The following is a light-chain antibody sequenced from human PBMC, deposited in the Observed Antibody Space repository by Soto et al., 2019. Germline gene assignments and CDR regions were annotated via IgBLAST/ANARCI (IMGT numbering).Light chain of an antibody. Sequence: DIQMTQSPSSLSASVGDRVTITCRASQSITTYLNWYQQKPGKAPKLLIYAASNLQSGVPTRFSGSGSGTDLNLTISSLQPEDFATFYCQQSYSTPYTCGQGTELEIK. CDR2: AAS. CDR3: QQSYSTPYT. CDR1: QSITTY. V-gene: IGKV1-39*01. J-gene: IGKJ2*01.